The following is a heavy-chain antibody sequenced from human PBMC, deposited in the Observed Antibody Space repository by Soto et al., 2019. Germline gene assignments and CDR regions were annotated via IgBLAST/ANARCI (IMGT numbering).Heavy chain of an antibody. V-gene: IGHV3-7*01. D-gene: IGHD3-10*01. CDR2: IKQDGSEK. CDR3: ARVREGTPVGVDY. J-gene: IGHJ4*02. Sequence: GGSLRLSCAASGFTFSSYWMSWVRQAPGKGLEWVANIKQDGSEKYYVDSVKGRFTISRDNAKNSLYLQMNSLRAEDTAVYYCARVREGTPVGVDYRGQGTLVTVSS. CDR1: GFTFSSYW.